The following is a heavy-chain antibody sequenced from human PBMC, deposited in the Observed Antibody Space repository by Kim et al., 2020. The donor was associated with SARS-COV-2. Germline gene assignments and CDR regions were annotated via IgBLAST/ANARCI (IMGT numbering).Heavy chain of an antibody. V-gene: IGHV4-39*01. CDR2: VYYTGST. J-gene: IGHJ4*02. CDR3: GRHFRGTSVGFLGLYQFAY. D-gene: IGHD2-2*02. Sequence: SETLSLTCTVSDGSISSSGYYWGWIRQPPGKGLMWIGSVYYTGSTYSNPSLNSRVTISVDTSKNQFSLNLNSVTAADTAKYYSGRHFRGTSVGFLGLYQFAYWGPGTLVTVSS. CDR1: DGSISSSGYY.